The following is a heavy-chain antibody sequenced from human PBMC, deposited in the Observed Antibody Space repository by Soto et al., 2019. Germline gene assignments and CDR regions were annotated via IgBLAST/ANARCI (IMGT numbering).Heavy chain of an antibody. CDR3: ARILTGYYSLDY. CDR2: IYYSGST. CDR1: GGSISSSSYY. J-gene: IGHJ4*02. Sequence: QLQLQESGPGLVKPSETLSLTCTVSGGSISSSSYYLGWIRQPPGKGLEWIGSIYYSGSTYYNPSLKSRVTISVDTSKNQFCLKLSYVTAADTAVYYCARILTGYYSLDYWGQGTLVTVSS. V-gene: IGHV4-39*01. D-gene: IGHD3-9*01.